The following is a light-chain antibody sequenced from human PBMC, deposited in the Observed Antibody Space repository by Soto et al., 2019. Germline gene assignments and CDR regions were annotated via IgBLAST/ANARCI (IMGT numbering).Light chain of an antibody. CDR2: LNSDGSH. V-gene: IGLV4-69*01. Sequence: QPVLTQSPSAPASLGASVKLTCTLSSGHSSYVIAWHQQQPEEGPRYLMKLNSDGSHTKGDGIPDRFSGSSSGAERYLTISSLQSEDEADYYCQTWGTGIVVFGGGTKLTVL. J-gene: IGLJ2*01. CDR1: SGHSSYV. CDR3: QTWGTGIVV.